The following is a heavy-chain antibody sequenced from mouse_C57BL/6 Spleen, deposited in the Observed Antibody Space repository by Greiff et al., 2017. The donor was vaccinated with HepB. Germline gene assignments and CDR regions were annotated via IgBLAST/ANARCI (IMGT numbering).Heavy chain of an antibody. Sequence: VKVVDSGPELVKPGASVKISCKASGYAFSSSWMNWVKQRPGKGLEWIGRIYPGDGDTNYNGKFKGKATLTADKSSSTAYMQLSSLTSEDSAVYFCARSLLLPFDYWGQGTTLTVSS. J-gene: IGHJ2*01. V-gene: IGHV1-82*01. CDR2: IYPGDGDT. CDR1: GYAFSSSW. D-gene: IGHD1-1*01. CDR3: ARSLLLPFDY.